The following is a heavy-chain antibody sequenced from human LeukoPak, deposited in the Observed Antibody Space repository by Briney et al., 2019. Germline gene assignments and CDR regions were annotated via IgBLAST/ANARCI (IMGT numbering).Heavy chain of an antibody. Sequence: GGSLRLSCAASGVTFSNYGMHWVRQAPGKGLEWVAVISYDGTIKHYADSVKGRFTISRDNSKKTLYLQMSSLRPEDTAMYYCAKVGAWEQLFSLFDYWGQGTLVTVSS. CDR1: GVTFSNYG. J-gene: IGHJ4*02. D-gene: IGHD5-18*01. CDR2: ISYDGTIK. CDR3: AKVGAWEQLFSLFDY. V-gene: IGHV3-30*18.